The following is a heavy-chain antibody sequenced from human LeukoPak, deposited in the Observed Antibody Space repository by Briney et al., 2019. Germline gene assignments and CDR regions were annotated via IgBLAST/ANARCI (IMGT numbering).Heavy chain of an antibody. CDR2: IWYDGSNQ. Sequence: GGSLRLSCAASGFTFSSYGMHWVRQAPGKGLEWVANIWYDGSNQLYADSVKGRFTISRDNSKNTLYLQMNSLRAEDTAVYYCARARGQTAPWGQGTLVTVSS. J-gene: IGHJ5*02. D-gene: IGHD1-14*01. CDR3: ARARGQTAP. V-gene: IGHV3-30*02. CDR1: GFTFSSYG.